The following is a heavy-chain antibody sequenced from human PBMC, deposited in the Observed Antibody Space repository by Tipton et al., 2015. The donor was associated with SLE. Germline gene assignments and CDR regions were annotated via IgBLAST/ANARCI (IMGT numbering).Heavy chain of an antibody. CDR2: ISSNGGST. V-gene: IGHV3-64*01. J-gene: IGHJ4*02. CDR3: ARGSGQQLLGEFDY. Sequence: SLRLSCAASGFTFSSYAMHWVRQAPGKGLEYVSAISSNGGSTYYANSVKGRFTISRDNSKNTLYLQMGSLRAEDMAVYYCARGSGQQLLGEFDYWGQGTLVTVSS. D-gene: IGHD6-13*01. CDR1: GFTFSSYA.